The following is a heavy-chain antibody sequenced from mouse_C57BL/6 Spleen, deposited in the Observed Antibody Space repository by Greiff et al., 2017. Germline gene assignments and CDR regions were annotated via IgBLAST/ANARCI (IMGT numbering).Heavy chain of an antibody. CDR2: ISYSGNT. CDR1: GYSITSGYD. CDR3: ARYEGYGEYCDV. D-gene: IGHD2-3*01. J-gene: IGHJ1*03. V-gene: IGHV3-1*01. Sequence: EVKLQESGPGMVKPSQSLSLTCTVTGYSITSGYDWHWIRHFPGNILEWMGHISYSGNTNYNPSLKSRISITHDTSKNHFFLKLNSMTTEDTATYYCARYEGYGEYCDVWGTGTPGTVSS.